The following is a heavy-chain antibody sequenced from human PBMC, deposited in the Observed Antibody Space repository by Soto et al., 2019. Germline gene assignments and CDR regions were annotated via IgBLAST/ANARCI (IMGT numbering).Heavy chain of an antibody. CDR3: PVLWIVESPRSDY. J-gene: IGHJ4*02. CDR1: GFTVSSNY. D-gene: IGHD3-10*01. Sequence: EVQQVESGGGLVQPGGSLRLSCAASGFTVSSNYVSWVRQAPGKGLEWVSVIYSGGNTYYADSVKGRFTISRHNSKHTVYLHANSVRSTDMAVYYCPVLWIVESPRSDYWGQGTLVTVSS. CDR2: IYSGGNT. V-gene: IGHV3-66*01.